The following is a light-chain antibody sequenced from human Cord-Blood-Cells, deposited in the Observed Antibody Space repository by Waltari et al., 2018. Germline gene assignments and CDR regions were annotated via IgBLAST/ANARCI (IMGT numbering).Light chain of an antibody. CDR1: QSVLYSSNNKTY. CDR3: QQYYSTPRT. V-gene: IGKV4-1*01. J-gene: IGKJ2*02. CDR2: WAS. Sequence: DIVMTQSPDSLAVSLGERATINCKSSQSVLYSSNNKTYLAWYQQKPGQPPKRLIYWASTRESGVPDRFSGSGSGTDFTLTISSLQAEDVAVYYCQQYYSTPRTFGQGTKLEIK.